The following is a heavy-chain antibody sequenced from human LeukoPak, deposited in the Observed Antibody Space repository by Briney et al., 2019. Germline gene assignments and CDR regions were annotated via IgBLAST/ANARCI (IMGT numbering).Heavy chain of an antibody. CDR1: GGSIRSGTYY. Sequence: SETLSLTCTISGGSIRSGTYYWNWVRQPAGKGLEWIGRINASGSTSYNPSLKSRVTISVDTSKNQFSLKLNSVTAADTAVYYCARTLTMIVVVTRRWYFDLWGRGTLVTVSS. CDR2: INASGST. CDR3: ARTLTMIVVVTRRWYFDL. J-gene: IGHJ2*01. D-gene: IGHD3-22*01. V-gene: IGHV4-61*02.